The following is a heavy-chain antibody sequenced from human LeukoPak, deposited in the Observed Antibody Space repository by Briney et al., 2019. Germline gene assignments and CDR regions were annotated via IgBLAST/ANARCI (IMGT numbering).Heavy chain of an antibody. CDR2: ISSSSSYI. J-gene: IGHJ4*02. Sequence: GGSLRLSCVASGFTFSTYWMGWVRQAPGKGLEWVSSISSSSSYIYYADSVKGRFTISRDNAKNSLYLQMNSLRAEDTAVYYCARHITTPYYFDYWGQGTLVTVSS. D-gene: IGHD3-10*01. CDR3: ARHITTPYYFDY. V-gene: IGHV3-21*01. CDR1: GFTFSTYW.